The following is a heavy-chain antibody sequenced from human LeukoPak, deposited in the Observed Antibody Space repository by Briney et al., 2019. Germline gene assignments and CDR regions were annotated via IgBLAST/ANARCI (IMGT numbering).Heavy chain of an antibody. CDR3: ARGLRGYYVP. J-gene: IGHJ5*02. V-gene: IGHV4-30-2*01. D-gene: IGHD3-22*01. CDR1: GGSISSGGYS. CDR2: IYHSGST. Sequence: SQTLSLTCAVSGGSISSGGYSWSWIRQPPGKGLEWIGYIYHSGSTYYNPSLKSRVTISVDRSKNQFSLKLSSVTAADTAVHYCARGLRGYYVPWGQGTLVTVSS.